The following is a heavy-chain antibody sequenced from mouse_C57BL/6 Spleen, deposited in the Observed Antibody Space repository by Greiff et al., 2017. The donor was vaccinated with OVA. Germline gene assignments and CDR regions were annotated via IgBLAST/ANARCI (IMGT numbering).Heavy chain of an antibody. Sequence: EVQLVESGPGLVKPSQSLSLTCSVTGYSITSGYYWNWIRQFPGNKLEWMGYISYDGSNNYNPSLKNRISITRDTSKNQFFLKLNSVTTEDTATYYCARERPVPGWYFDVWGTGTTVTVSS. CDR1: GYSITSGYY. J-gene: IGHJ1*03. CDR3: ARERPVPGWYFDV. CDR2: ISYDGSN. V-gene: IGHV3-6*01.